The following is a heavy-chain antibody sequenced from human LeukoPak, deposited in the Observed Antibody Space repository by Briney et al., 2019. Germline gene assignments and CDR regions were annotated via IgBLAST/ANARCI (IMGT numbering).Heavy chain of an antibody. J-gene: IGHJ3*02. Sequence: PSETLSLTCTVSGGSISSSSYYWDWIRQPPGKGLEWIGTIYYSGTTYYNPSLKSRVTISVDTSRNQFSLKLSSVTATDTAVYYCARMIGDDAFDIWGQGTMVTVSS. CDR3: ARMIGDDAFDI. V-gene: IGHV4-39*01. D-gene: IGHD3-22*01. CDR1: GGSISSSSYY. CDR2: IYYSGTT.